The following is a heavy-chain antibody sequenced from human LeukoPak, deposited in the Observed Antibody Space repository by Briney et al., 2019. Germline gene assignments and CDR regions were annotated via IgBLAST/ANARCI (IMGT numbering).Heavy chain of an antibody. J-gene: IGHJ6*02. CDR2: IKQDGSEK. D-gene: IGHD3-9*01. V-gene: IGHV3-7*01. Sequence: GGSLRLSCAASGFTFSSYSMNWVRQAPGKGLEWVANIKQDGSEKYYVDSVKGRFTISRDNAKNSLYLQMNSLRAEDTAVYYCARAKDYDILTGYRSYYYYGMDVWGQGTTVTASS. CDR3: ARAKDYDILTGYRSYYYYGMDV. CDR1: GFTFSSYS.